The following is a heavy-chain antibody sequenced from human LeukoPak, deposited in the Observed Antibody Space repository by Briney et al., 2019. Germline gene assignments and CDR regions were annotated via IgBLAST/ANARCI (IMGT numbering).Heavy chain of an antibody. Sequence: GGSLRLSCAASGFTFSSYSMNWVRQAPGKGLEWVSGISGSGSSTYSADSVKGRFTISRDNSNNTLYLQMNSLRAEDTALYYCAKAKITLIVVANPNSGALDIWGQGTMVTVSS. D-gene: IGHD3-22*01. V-gene: IGHV3-23*01. J-gene: IGHJ3*02. CDR1: GFTFSSYS. CDR3: AKAKITLIVVANPNSGALDI. CDR2: ISGSGSST.